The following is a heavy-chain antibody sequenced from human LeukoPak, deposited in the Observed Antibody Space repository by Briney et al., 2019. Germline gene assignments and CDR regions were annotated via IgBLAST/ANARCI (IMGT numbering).Heavy chain of an antibody. Sequence: PGESLKISCKGSGYSFTSYWIGWVRQMPGKGLEWMGIIYPGDSDTRYSPSFQGQVTISADKSISTAYLQWSSLKASDTAMYYCARQRDSAYYDFWSGYFFFDYWGQGTPVTVSS. J-gene: IGHJ4*02. D-gene: IGHD3-3*01. V-gene: IGHV5-51*01. CDR2: IYPGDSDT. CDR3: ARQRDSAYYDFWSGYFFFDY. CDR1: GYSFTSYW.